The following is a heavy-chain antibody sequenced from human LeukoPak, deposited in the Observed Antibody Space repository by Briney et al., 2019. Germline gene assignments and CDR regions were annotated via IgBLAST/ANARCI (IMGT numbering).Heavy chain of an antibody. V-gene: IGHV3-30*18. CDR1: GFTFSSYA. CDR2: TSYEGSNK. Sequence: PGGSLRLSCAASGFTFSSYAMHWVRQAPRKGLEWVAVTSYEGSNKYYADSVKRRFTISRDNSRNTLHLQMNSLRAEDTAVYSCAKASLRYFDWFSDYWGQGTLVTVSS. J-gene: IGHJ4*02. CDR3: AKASLRYFDWFSDY. D-gene: IGHD3-9*01.